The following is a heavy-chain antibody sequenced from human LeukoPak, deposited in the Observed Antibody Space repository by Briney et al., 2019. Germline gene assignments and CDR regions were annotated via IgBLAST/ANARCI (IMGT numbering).Heavy chain of an antibody. J-gene: IGHJ6*02. Sequence: GSSVKVSCKASGGTFSSYAISWVRQAPGQGLEWMGGIIPIFGTANHAQKFQGRVTITADESTSTAYMELSSLRSEDTAVYYCARAGSPRWFGELLPKYLGTRSHYYYYGMDVWGQGTTVTVSS. D-gene: IGHD3-10*01. CDR1: GGTFSSYA. V-gene: IGHV1-69*01. CDR3: ARAGSPRWFGELLPKYLGTRSHYYYYGMDV. CDR2: IIPIFGTA.